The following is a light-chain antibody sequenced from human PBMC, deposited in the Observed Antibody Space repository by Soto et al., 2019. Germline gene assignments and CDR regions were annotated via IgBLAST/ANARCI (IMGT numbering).Light chain of an antibody. CDR3: QQYYSYPALT. Sequence: AIRMTQSPSSLSASTGDRVIITCRASQGISSYLAWYQQKPGKAPKLLIYAASTLQSGVPSRFSGSGSGTDFTLTISCLQSEDFATYYCQQYYSYPALTFGGGTKVEIK. V-gene: IGKV1-8*01. CDR2: AAS. J-gene: IGKJ4*01. CDR1: QGISSY.